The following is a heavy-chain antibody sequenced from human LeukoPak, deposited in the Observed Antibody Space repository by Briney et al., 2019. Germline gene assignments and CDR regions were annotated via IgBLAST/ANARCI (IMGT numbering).Heavy chain of an antibody. CDR2: IKQDGSEK. J-gene: IGHJ4*02. Sequence: GGSLRLSCAASGFTFSSYWMSWVRQAPGKGLEWVANIKQDGSEKYYVDSVKGRSTISRDNAKNSLYLQMNSLRAEDTAVYYCATRAAAGIFDYWGQGTLVTVSS. CDR3: ATRAAAGIFDY. CDR1: GFTFSSYW. D-gene: IGHD6-13*01. V-gene: IGHV3-7*01.